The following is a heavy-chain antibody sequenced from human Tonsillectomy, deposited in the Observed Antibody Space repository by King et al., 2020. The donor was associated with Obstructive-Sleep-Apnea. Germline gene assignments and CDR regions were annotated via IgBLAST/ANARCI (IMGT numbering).Heavy chain of an antibody. D-gene: IGHD6-19*01. CDR3: ARDRHSSGCYFFDY. CDR1: GYTFPSYT. Sequence: QLVQSGAEVKKPGASVKVSCEASGYTFPSYTMHLVRQAPGQRLEWMGWINAGKGNTKYSQKFQGRVTITRDTSASTAYMELSSLRSEDTAVYYCARDRHSSGCYFFDYWGQGTLVTVSS. CDR2: INAGKGNT. J-gene: IGHJ4*02. V-gene: IGHV1-3*01.